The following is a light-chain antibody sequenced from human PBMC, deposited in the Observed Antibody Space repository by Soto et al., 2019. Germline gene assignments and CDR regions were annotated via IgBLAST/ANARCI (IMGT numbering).Light chain of an antibody. CDR3: QQRSNWPIT. CDR1: QSVGSNY. Sequence: IVLTQSPGTLSLSPGERATLSCRASQSVGSNYLAWYQQKPGQAPRILIFGASGRATGIPDRFSGSGSGTDFTLTISSLEPEDFAVYYCQQRSNWPITFGQGTRLEIK. V-gene: IGKV3D-20*02. J-gene: IGKJ5*01. CDR2: GAS.